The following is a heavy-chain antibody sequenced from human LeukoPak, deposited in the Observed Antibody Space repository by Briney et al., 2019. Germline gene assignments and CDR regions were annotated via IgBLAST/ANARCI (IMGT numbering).Heavy chain of an antibody. V-gene: IGHV4-39*07. Sequence: SETLSLTCTVSGASVSGSAYYWGWIRQPPGKGLEWIGNIYYSGSTYYNPSLKSRVTISVDTSKNQFSLKLSSVTAADTAVYYCARGTRRYCSGGSCYSVSRAFDIWGQGTMVTVSS. J-gene: IGHJ3*02. CDR1: GASVSGSAYY. D-gene: IGHD2-15*01. CDR3: ARGTRRYCSGGSCYSVSRAFDI. CDR2: IYYSGST.